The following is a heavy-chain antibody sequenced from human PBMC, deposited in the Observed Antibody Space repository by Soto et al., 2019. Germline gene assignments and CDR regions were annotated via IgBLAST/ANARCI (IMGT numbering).Heavy chain of an antibody. CDR3: ARDGVLPAQNPYYYGVDV. CDR2: IYYSGNT. J-gene: IGHJ6*02. V-gene: IGHV4-30-4*01. Sequence: SETLSLTCTVSGGSISNRDYYWAWIRQPPGKGPEWIGYIYYSGNTYYNPSLKSRVTISVDTSKNQFSLKLSSVIAADTAVYYCARDGVLPAQNPYYYGVDVWGQGTTVTVSS. CDR1: GGSISNRDYY. D-gene: IGHD2-2*01.